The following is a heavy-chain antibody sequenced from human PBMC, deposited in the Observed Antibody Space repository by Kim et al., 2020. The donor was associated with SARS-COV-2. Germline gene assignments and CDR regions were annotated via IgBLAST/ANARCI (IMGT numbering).Heavy chain of an antibody. CDR3: AKSIMITFGGVLAGDTFDS. D-gene: IGHD3-16*02. Sequence: GGSLRLSCAASGFSFTSYAMSWVRQAPGKGLEWVSTISGSGQTTYFADSVKGRFTISRDNFKNTVYLQLNSLRVEDTAVYFCAKSIMITFGGVLAGDTFDSWGQGTRVTVS. J-gene: IGHJ3*02. CDR1: GFSFTSYA. CDR2: ISGSGQTT. V-gene: IGHV3-23*01.